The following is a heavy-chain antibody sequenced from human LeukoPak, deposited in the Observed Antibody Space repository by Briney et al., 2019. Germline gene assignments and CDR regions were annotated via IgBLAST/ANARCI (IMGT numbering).Heavy chain of an antibody. D-gene: IGHD3-10*01. CDR2: IRYDGSNK. Sequence: PGGSLRLSCAASGFTSSSYGMHWVRQAPGKGLEWVAFIRYDGSNKYYADSVKGRFTISRDNSKNTLYLQMNSLRAEDTAVYYCAKSRITMVRGVIDYWGQGTLVTVSS. CDR1: GFTSSSYG. V-gene: IGHV3-30*02. J-gene: IGHJ4*02. CDR3: AKSRITMVRGVIDY.